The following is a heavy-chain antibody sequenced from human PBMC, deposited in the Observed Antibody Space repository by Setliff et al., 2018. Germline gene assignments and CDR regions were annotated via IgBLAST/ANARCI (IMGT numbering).Heavy chain of an antibody. CDR2: VRFDGTYK. V-gene: IGHV3-30*02. J-gene: IGHJ4*02. CDR1: GFTFSRYW. CDR3: AKEIIEGLLSGLDF. Sequence: PGGSLRLSCGASGFTFSRYWMYWVRQVPGKGLDWVASVRFDGTYKVYGDSVKGRFTISRDNSENTLFLQMTSLRPEDTAVYYCAKEIIEGLLSGLDFWGQGTLVTVSS. D-gene: IGHD3-9*01.